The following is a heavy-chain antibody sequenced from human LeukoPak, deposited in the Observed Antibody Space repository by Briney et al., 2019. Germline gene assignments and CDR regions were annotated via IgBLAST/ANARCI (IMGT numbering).Heavy chain of an antibody. Sequence: GGSLRLSCAASGFTFSSYAMSWVRQAPGKGLEWVSAISGSGGSTYYADSVKGRFTISRDNSKNTLYLQMNSLRAEDTVVYYCANGGGVVVVPAAISGDVDYYYMDVWGKGTTVTVSS. J-gene: IGHJ6*03. V-gene: IGHV3-23*01. D-gene: IGHD2-2*02. CDR1: GFTFSSYA. CDR2: ISGSGGST. CDR3: ANGGGVVVVPAAISGDVDYYYMDV.